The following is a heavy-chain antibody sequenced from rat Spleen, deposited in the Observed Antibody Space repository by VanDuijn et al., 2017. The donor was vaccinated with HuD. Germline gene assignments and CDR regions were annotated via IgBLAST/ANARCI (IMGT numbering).Heavy chain of an antibody. CDR3: TRQDTSGYSNWFTY. J-gene: IGHJ3*01. CDR1: GFTFSNYD. D-gene: IGHD4-3*01. Sequence: EVQLVESGGGLVQPGRSLKLSCAASGFTFSNYDMAWVRQAPTKGLEWIASISTGGGNTYYRDSVKGRFTISRENAKSTLHLLMDSLRSEDTATYYCTRQDTSGYSNWFTYWGQGTLVTVSS. CDR2: ISTGGGNT. V-gene: IGHV5-25*01.